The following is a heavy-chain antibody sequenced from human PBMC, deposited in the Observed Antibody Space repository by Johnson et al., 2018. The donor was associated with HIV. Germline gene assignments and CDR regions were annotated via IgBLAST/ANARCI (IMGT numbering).Heavy chain of an antibody. CDR1: GFTFSSYW. CDR3: AKRGDLYDSTASLDAFEV. V-gene: IGHV3-66*01. Sequence: QLVESGGGVVQPGRSLRLSCAASGFTFSSYWMSWVRQAPGKGLEWVSVIYSGGSTYYADSVEGRFTISRDNSKNTVLLQMNSLRVEDTAVYYCAKRGDLYDSTASLDAFEVWGQGTMVTVSS. D-gene: IGHD5/OR15-5a*01. CDR2: IYSGGST. J-gene: IGHJ3*01.